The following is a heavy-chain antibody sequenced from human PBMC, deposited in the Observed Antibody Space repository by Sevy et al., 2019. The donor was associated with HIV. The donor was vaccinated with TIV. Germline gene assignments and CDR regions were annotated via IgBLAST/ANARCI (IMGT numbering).Heavy chain of an antibody. CDR1: GFIFSDYA. J-gene: IGHJ2*01. CDR2: ISGGDDST. D-gene: IGHD3-22*01. V-gene: IGHV3-23*01. Sequence: GGSLRLSCAASGFIFSDYAMSWVRQAPGKGLEWVSSISGGDDSTYYADSVKGRFTVSRDNSKNTLYLQMNTLRAEDTDLEYCAKVGDYYDSGGYYWYFDFWGRGTLVTVSS. CDR3: AKVGDYYDSGGYYWYFDF.